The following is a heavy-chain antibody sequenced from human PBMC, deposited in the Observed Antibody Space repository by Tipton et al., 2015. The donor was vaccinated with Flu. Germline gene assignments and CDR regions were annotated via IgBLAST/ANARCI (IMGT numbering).Heavy chain of an antibody. Sequence: SLRLSCAASGFTFSSYWMSWVRQAPGKGLEWVANIQEDGSEKNYVDSKKGRLTISRDNAKNSVYLQMNSLRAEDTAVYYCARDKGYSSFDYWGQGTLVTVSS. V-gene: IGHV3-7*01. CDR3: ARDKGYSSFDY. J-gene: IGHJ4*02. CDR2: IQEDGSEK. D-gene: IGHD4-11*01. CDR1: GFTFSSYW.